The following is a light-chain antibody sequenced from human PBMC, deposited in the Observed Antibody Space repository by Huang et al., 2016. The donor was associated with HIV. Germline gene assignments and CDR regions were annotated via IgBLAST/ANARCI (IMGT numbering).Light chain of an antibody. CDR3: QQRFNGVT. J-gene: IGKJ4*01. CDR1: QDIGNY. CDR2: DAS. Sequence: IVLTQSPATLSGYPGERVTLSCKASQDIGNYLAWYQQKLGQAPRLLIEDASNRATGIPVRFSGSGSGTDFTLSSSSLESEDFAVYFCQQRFNGVTFGGGTKVEV. V-gene: IGKV3-11*01.